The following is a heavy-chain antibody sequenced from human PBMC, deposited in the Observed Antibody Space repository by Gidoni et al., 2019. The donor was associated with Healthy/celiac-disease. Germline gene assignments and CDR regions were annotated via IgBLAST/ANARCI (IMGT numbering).Heavy chain of an antibody. V-gene: IGHV3-23*01. CDR1: GFTFSSYA. Sequence: EVQLLESGGGLVQPGGSLRLSCAASGFTFSSYAMSWVRQAPGKGLEWVSAISGSGGSTYYADSVKGRFTISRDNSKNTLYLQMNSLRAEDTAVYYCASIAARLPYYYYYGMDVWGQGTTVTVSS. J-gene: IGHJ6*02. CDR2: ISGSGGST. D-gene: IGHD6-6*01. CDR3: ASIAARLPYYYYYGMDV.